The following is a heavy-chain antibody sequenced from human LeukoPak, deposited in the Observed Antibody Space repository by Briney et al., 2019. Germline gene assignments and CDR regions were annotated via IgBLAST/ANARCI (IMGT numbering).Heavy chain of an antibody. J-gene: IGHJ4*02. CDR3: ARDEGIWSGYDYAPFDY. Sequence: SVKVSCKASGGTFSSYAISWVRQAPGQGLEWMGRIIPIFGTANYAQKFQGRVTITTDESTSTAYMELNSLRSEDTAVYYCARDEGIWSGYDYAPFDYWGQGTLVTVSS. D-gene: IGHD3-3*01. V-gene: IGHV1-69*05. CDR2: IIPIFGTA. CDR1: GGTFSSYA.